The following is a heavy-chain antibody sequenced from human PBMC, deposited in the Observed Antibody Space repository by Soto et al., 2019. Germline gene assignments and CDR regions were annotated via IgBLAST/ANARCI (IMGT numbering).Heavy chain of an antibody. Sequence: SVKVSCKSSGGTFNSFAISWVRQAPGQGLEWMGGLTPVFHTPNYTQKFQGRVTITVDESTNRAYMELSSLTSDDTAIYYCASSPPDTPTNAFDVWDQGTLVTV. CDR1: GGTFNSFA. J-gene: IGHJ3*01. V-gene: IGHV1-69*13. CDR3: ASSPPDTPTNAFDV. CDR2: LTPVFHTP.